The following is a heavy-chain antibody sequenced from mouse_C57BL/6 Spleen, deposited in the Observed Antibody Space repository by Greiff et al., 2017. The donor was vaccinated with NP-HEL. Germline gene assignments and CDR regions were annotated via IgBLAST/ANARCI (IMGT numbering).Heavy chain of an antibody. D-gene: IGHD1-1*01. CDR1: GYTFTDYY. CDR3: ARTRLLLRSLDY. V-gene: IGHV1-19*01. J-gene: IGHJ2*01. CDR2: INPYNGGT. Sequence: EVQLQQSGPVLVKPGASVKMSCKASGYTFTDYYMNWVKQSHGKSLEWIGVINPYNGGTSYNQKFKGKATLTVDKSSSTAYMELNSLTSEDSAVYYCARTRLLLRSLDYWGPGTTLTVSS.